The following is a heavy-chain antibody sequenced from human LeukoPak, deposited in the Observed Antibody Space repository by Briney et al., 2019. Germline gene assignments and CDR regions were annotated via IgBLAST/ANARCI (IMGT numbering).Heavy chain of an antibody. CDR2: LSWYSGSP. D-gene: IGHD6-19*01. Sequence: GGALRLSCAASGFTFHNYAMHWVRPVPGKGLEWVSGLSWYSGSPEHADSVKGRFTIPRDNDKKFLYLQMNALRVEDTAFYYCPKAGARGEYSGWSGDVLDVWGQGTKVTVSS. CDR3: PKAGARGEYSGWSGDVLDV. CDR1: GFTFHNYA. J-gene: IGHJ3*01. V-gene: IGHV3-9*01.